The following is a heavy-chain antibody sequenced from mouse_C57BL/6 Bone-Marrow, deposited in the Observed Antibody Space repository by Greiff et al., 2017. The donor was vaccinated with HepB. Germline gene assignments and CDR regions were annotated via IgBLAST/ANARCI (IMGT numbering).Heavy chain of an antibody. V-gene: IGHV1-64*01. Sequence: VQLQQPGAELVKPGASVKLSCKASGYTFTSYWMHWVKQRPGQGLEWIGMIHPNSGSTNYNEKFKSKATLTVDKSSSTAYMQLSSLTSEDSAVYYCARDYGISYDYAMDYWGQGTSVTVSS. CDR1: GYTFTSYW. CDR3: ARDYGISYDYAMDY. D-gene: IGHD1-1*01. CDR2: IHPNSGST. J-gene: IGHJ4*01.